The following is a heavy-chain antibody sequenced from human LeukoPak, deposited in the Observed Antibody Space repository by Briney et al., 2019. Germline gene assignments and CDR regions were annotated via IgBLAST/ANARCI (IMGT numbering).Heavy chain of an antibody. Sequence: GGSLRLSCAASGFPFSSYAMNWVRQAPGKGLECVSAISGSGGSTCYADSVKGRFTISRDNSKNTVYLQMNSLRAEDTAVYYCANGGYSYGTGYYFDYWGQGTLVTVSS. V-gene: IGHV3-23*01. D-gene: IGHD5-18*01. CDR1: GFPFSSYA. J-gene: IGHJ4*02. CDR2: ISGSGGST. CDR3: ANGGYSYGTGYYFDY.